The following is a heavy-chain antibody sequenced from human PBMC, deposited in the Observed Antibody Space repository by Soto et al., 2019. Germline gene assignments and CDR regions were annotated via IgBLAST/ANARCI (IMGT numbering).Heavy chain of an antibody. D-gene: IGHD2-2*01. V-gene: IGHV1-18*01. J-gene: IGHJ4*02. Sequence: QVQLVQSGAEVKKPGASVKVSCKASGYTFTSYGISWVRQAPGQGLEWMGWISAYNGNTNYAQKLQGRVTMTTDTSTSTAYMELKSLRSDDTAVYYCAREVYCSSTSCSPYFDYWGQGTLVTISS. CDR3: AREVYCSSTSCSPYFDY. CDR1: GYTFTSYG. CDR2: ISAYNGNT.